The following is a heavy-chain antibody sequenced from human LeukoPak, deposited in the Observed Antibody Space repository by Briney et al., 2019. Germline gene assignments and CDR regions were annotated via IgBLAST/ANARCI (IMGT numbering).Heavy chain of an antibody. J-gene: IGHJ5*02. CDR1: GGTFSSYA. CDR3: ATNHLIAAALVFDP. CDR2: IIPIFGTA. V-gene: IGHV1-69*05. Sequence: SVKVSCKASGGTFSSYAISWVRQAPGQGLEWMGRIIPIFGTANYAQKFQGRVTITTDESTSTAYMELSSLRSEDTAVYYCATNHLIAAALVFDPWGQGTLATVSS. D-gene: IGHD6-13*01.